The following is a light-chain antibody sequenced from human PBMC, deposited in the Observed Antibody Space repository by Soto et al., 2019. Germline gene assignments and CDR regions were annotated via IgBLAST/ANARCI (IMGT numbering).Light chain of an antibody. CDR3: AAWDDSLNSPRML. CDR2: SNN. V-gene: IGLV1-44*01. CDR1: YSKIGNNT. J-gene: IGLJ2*01. Sequence: QSVLTQPPSVSATPGQRVTISCSGTYSKIGNNTVAWYQRLPGTAPKLLIYSNNERPSGVPDRFSGSKSGSSASLAISGLQSEDEADYYCAAWDDSLNSPRMLFGGGTKVTVL.